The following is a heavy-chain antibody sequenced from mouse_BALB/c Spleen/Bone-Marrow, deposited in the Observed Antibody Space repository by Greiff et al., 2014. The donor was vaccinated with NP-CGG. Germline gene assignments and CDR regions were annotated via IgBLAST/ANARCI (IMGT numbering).Heavy chain of an antibody. J-gene: IGHJ2*01. V-gene: IGHV1-87*01. CDR1: GYTFTGYW. D-gene: IGHD1-1*01. CDR3: ARVFYDSTPAY. Sequence: VQLQQSGAELARPGASVKLSCKASGYTFTGYWMQWVKQRPGQGLEWIGIIYPGDGDTRYTQKFKGKATLTADKSSSTAYMQLRNLASEDSAVYYCARVFYDSTPAYSGQGTTLPVSS. CDR2: IYPGDGDT.